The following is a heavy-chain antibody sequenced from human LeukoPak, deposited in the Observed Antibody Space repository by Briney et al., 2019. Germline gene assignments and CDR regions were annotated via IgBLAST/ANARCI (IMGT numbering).Heavy chain of an antibody. CDR1: GGSISSYY. CDR3: ARDIRGYSYGYSFDY. V-gene: IGHV4-4*07. D-gene: IGHD5-18*01. J-gene: IGHJ4*02. Sequence: SETLSLTCTVSGGSISSYYLSWIRQPAGKGLEWIGRIYTSGSTNYNPSLKSRVTMSVDTSKNQFSLKLSSVTATNTAVINCARDIRGYSYGYSFDYSGQGTLVTVSS. CDR2: IYTSGST.